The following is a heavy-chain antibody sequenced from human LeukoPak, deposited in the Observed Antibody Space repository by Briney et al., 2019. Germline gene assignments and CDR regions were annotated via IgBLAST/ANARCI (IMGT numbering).Heavy chain of an antibody. Sequence: ASVKVSCKASGYTFTGYCLHWVRQAPGQGLEWMGWINPNSGGTNYAQKFQGRVTMTRDTSITTAYMELSRLTSDDTAVYYCARGSNWGWNWFDPWGQGTLVTVSS. V-gene: IGHV1-2*02. J-gene: IGHJ5*02. CDR3: ARGSNWGWNWFDP. CDR1: GYTFTGYC. D-gene: IGHD7-27*01. CDR2: INPNSGGT.